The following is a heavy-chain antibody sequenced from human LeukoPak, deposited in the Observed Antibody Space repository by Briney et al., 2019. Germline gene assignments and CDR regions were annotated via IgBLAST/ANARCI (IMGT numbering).Heavy chain of an antibody. V-gene: IGHV3-43*01. J-gene: IGHJ4*02. CDR1: GFTFDDYT. Sequence: GGSLRLSCAASGFTFDDYTMHWVRQAPGKGLEWVSLISWDGGSTYYADSVKGRFTISRDNSKNSLYLQMNSLRTEDTALYYCATQGFGSSGWFDYWGQGTLVTVSS. CDR2: ISWDGGST. CDR3: ATQGFGSSGWFDY. D-gene: IGHD6-25*01.